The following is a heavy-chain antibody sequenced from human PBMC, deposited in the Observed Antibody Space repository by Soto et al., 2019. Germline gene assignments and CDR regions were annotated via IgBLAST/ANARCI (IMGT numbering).Heavy chain of an antibody. V-gene: IGHV3-23*01. CDR3: AKIYRDYDFWSGYYPYYYYYMDV. D-gene: IGHD3-3*01. Sequence: GGSLRLSCAASGFTFSSYAMSWVRQAPGKGLEWVSAISGSGGSTYYADSVKGRFTISRDNSKNTLYLQMNSLRAEDTAVYYCAKIYRDYDFWSGYYPYYYYYMDVWGKGTTVTVSS. J-gene: IGHJ6*03. CDR1: GFTFSSYA. CDR2: ISGSGGST.